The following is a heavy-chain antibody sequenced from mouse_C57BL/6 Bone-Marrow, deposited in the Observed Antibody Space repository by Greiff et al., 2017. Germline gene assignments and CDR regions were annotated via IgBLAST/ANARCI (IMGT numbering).Heavy chain of an antibody. Sequence: QVQLQQSGPELVKPGASVKISCKASGYAFSSSWLNWVKQRPGKGLEWIGRIYPGDGDTNYNGKFKGKATLTADKSSSTAYMQLSSLTSEDSAVYVGAGKDYGSSYPAWCAYWGQGTLVTVSA. D-gene: IGHD1-1*01. CDR3: AGKDYGSSYPAWCAY. CDR2: IYPGDGDT. CDR1: GYAFSSSW. J-gene: IGHJ3*01. V-gene: IGHV1-82*01.